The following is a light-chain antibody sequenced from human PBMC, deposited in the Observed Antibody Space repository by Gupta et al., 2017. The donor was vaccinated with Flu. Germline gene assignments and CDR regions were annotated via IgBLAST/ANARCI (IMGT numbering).Light chain of an antibody. V-gene: IGKV1D-16*01. J-gene: IGKJ4*01. CDR1: QSIGSW. CDR3: QQYNSYPLT. CDR2: ATS. Sequence: GDRVTITCRASQSIGSWLAWYQQKPESAPKSLIFATSNLRSGVPSRFSGTGSGTDFTLTITSLQAEDFGTYYCQQYNSYPLTFGGGTKVEI.